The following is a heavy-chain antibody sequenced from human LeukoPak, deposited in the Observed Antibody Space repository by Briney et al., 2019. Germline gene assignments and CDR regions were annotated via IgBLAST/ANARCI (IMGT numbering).Heavy chain of an antibody. Sequence: SETLSLTCTVSGYSISSGYYWVWIRQPPGKGLEWIGTIYYSGSTYYNPSLKSRVTISVDTSKNQFSLKLSSVTAADTAVYYCARNRYYYGSGTYGVPNWFDPWGQGTLVTVSS. V-gene: IGHV4-38-2*02. D-gene: IGHD3-10*01. CDR1: GYSISSGYY. J-gene: IGHJ5*02. CDR2: IYYSGST. CDR3: ARNRYYYGSGTYGVPNWFDP.